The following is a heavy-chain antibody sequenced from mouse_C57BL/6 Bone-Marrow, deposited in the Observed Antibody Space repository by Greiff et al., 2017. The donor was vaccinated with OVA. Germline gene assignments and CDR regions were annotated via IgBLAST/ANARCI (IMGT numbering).Heavy chain of an antibody. CDR2: IYPSDSET. CDR1: GYTFTSYW. J-gene: IGHJ2*01. D-gene: IGHD3-1*01. Sequence: VQLQQPGAELVRPGSSVKLSCKASGYTFTSYWMDWVKQRPGQGLEWIGNIYPSDSETHYNQKFKDKATLTVDKSSSTAYMQLSSLTSEDSAVYYCARSRRTNYFDYWGQGTTLTVSS. CDR3: ARSRRTNYFDY. V-gene: IGHV1-61*01.